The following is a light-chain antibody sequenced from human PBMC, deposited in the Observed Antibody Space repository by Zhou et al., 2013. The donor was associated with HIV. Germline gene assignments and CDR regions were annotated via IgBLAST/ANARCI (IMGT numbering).Light chain of an antibody. CDR3: QQYGSSYT. V-gene: IGKV3-20*01. CDR2: GAY. CDR1: QSFGSSF. J-gene: IGKJ2*01. Sequence: EIVMTQSPATLSVSPGERATLSCRASQSFGSSFLAWYQQKLGQSPRLLIYGAYSRATGIPDRFSGSGSGTDFTLTISRLEPEDFAVYYCQQYGSSYTFGQGTKLEIK.